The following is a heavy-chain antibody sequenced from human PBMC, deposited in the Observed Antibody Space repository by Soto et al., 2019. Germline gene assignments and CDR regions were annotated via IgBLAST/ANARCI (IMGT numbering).Heavy chain of an antibody. CDR1: GGTFSSYT. Sequence: QVQLVQSGAEVKKPGSSVKVSCKASGGTFSSYTISWVRQAPGQGLEWMGRIIPILGIANSAQKFQGRVTITADNSTSTASMELRRLRSEDTAVYYCARDGDYYDSTGSSGMDVWGQGTTVTVSS. D-gene: IGHD3-22*01. V-gene: IGHV1-69*08. CDR2: IIPILGIA. J-gene: IGHJ6*02. CDR3: ARDGDYYDSTGSSGMDV.